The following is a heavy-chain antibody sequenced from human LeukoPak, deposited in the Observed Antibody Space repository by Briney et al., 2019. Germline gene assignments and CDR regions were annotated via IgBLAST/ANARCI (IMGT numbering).Heavy chain of an antibody. CDR3: ARDRLQQWFFDY. CDR1: GLTFTSYW. D-gene: IGHD5-18*01. CDR2: IKQDGSEK. V-gene: IGHV3-7*01. J-gene: IGHJ4*02. Sequence: GGSLRLSCATSGLTFTSYWMTWVRQAPGKGLKWVANIKQDGSEKYYVDSVKGRFTISRDNAKNSLYLQMNSLRAEDTAVYYCARDRLQQWFFDYWGQGTLATVSS.